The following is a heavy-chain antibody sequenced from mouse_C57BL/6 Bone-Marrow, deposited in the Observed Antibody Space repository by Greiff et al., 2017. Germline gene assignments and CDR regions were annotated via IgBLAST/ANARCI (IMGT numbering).Heavy chain of an antibody. V-gene: IGHV1-81*01. Sequence: VQLQQSGAELARPGASVKLSCKASGYTFTSYGISWVKQRTGQGLEWIGGIYPRSGNTYYNEKFKGKATLTADKSSSTAYMELRSLTSEDSAVYFCARAEIYYHAYWGQGTTLTVSS. CDR1: GYTFTSYG. D-gene: IGHD1-1*01. CDR2: IYPRSGNT. J-gene: IGHJ2*01. CDR3: ARAEIYYHAY.